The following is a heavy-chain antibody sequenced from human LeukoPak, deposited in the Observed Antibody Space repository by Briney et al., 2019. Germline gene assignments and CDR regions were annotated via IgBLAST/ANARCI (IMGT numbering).Heavy chain of an antibody. V-gene: IGHV4-59*01. CDR1: GGSISGYY. CDR3: ARDRGGNFLFDY. D-gene: IGHD4-23*01. CDR2: IYYSGST. J-gene: IGHJ4*02. Sequence: SETLSLTCTVSGGSISGYYWSWIRQPPGKGLEWIGYIYYSGSTNYNPSLKSRVTISVDTSKNQFSLKLSSVTAADTAVYYCARDRGGNFLFDYWGQGTLVTVSS.